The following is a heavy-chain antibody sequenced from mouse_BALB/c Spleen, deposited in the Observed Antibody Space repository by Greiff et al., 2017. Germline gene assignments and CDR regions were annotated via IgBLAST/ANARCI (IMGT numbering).Heavy chain of an antibody. V-gene: IGHV5-17*02. CDR1: GFTFSSFG. CDR3: AREGDYDGYFAY. D-gene: IGHD2-4*01. CDR2: ISHGSSTI. J-gene: IGHJ2*01. Sequence: EVMLVESGGGLVQPGGSRKLSCAASGFTFSSFGMHWVRQAPEKGLEWVAYISHGSSTIYYADTVKGRFTISRDNPKNTLFLQMTSLRSEDTAMYYCAREGDYDGYFAYWGKGTTLTVSS.